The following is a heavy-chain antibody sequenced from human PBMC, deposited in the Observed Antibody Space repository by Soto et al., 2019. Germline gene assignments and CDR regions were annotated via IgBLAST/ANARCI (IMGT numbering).Heavy chain of an antibody. D-gene: IGHD2-21*01. CDR3: AASCVGCGGFNYYGMDV. J-gene: IGHJ6*02. CDR1: GGSISSGGYY. V-gene: IGHV4-31*03. CDR2: IYYNGST. Sequence: QVQLQESGPGLVKPSQTLSLTCTVSGGSISSGGYYWTWIRQHPGKGLEWIGYIYYNGSTCYNPSLKSRVTLSVDTSKNQFSLKLSSVTAADTAVYYCAASCVGCGGFNYYGMDVWGQGTTVTVSS.